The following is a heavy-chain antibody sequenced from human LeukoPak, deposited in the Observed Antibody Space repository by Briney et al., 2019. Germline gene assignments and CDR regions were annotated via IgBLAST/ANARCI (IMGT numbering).Heavy chain of an antibody. CDR3: AKPYLSGSYSWHYFDY. D-gene: IGHD1-26*01. V-gene: IGHV3-23*01. CDR1: GFTFSSYA. CDR2: ISGSGGST. Sequence: GGSLRLSCAASGFTFSSYAMSWVRQAPGKGLEWVSAISGSGGSTYYADSVKGRFTISRDNSKNTLYLQMNSLRAEDTAVYYCAKPYLSGSYSWHYFDYWGQGTLVTVSS. J-gene: IGHJ4*02.